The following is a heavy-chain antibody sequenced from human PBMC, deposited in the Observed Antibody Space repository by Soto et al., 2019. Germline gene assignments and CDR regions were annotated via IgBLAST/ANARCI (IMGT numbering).Heavy chain of an antibody. J-gene: IGHJ4*01. D-gene: IGHD2-2*01. CDR2: ITPKSGGS. V-gene: IGHV1-2*02. CDR3: ARNRGYCSSNGGWKFDH. CDR1: GYTLTGYY. Sequence: ASVKVSGKAAGYTLTGYYMHWVRQAPGQGLEWMGWITPKSGGSNYAQKFQGRVTMTMDTSMSTAYMELSSLRSDDTAVYYCARNRGYCSSNGGWKFDHWGHGTLVTVSS.